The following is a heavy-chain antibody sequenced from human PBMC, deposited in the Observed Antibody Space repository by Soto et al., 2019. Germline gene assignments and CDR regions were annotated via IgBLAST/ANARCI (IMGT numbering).Heavy chain of an antibody. J-gene: IGHJ5*02. D-gene: IGHD3-10*01. CDR3: ARITFTMVRGVIKGTWFDP. V-gene: IGHV2-26*01. CDR2: IFSNDEK. Sequence: SGPTLVNPTETLTLTCAVSGSSLNNARMGVSWIRQPPGKALEWLAHIFSNDEKSYSTSLKNRLTISKDTSKSQVVLTMTNMDPVDTATYYCARITFTMVRGVIKGTWFDPWGQGTLVTVSS. CDR1: GSSLNNARMG.